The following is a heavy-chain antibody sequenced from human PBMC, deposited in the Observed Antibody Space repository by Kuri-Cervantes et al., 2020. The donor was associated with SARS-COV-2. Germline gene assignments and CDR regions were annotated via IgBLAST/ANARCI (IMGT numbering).Heavy chain of an antibody. V-gene: IGHV1-69*10. Sequence: SVKVSCKASGGTFSSYAISWVRQAPGQGLEWMGGIIPILGTPNYAQKFRGRVTITADKSTSTAYMELSSLRSEDTAVYYCATVTTLNYYFDYWGQRTRVTVSS. CDR1: GGTFSSYA. D-gene: IGHD4-17*01. J-gene: IGHJ4*02. CDR3: ATVTTLNYYFDY. CDR2: IIPILGTP.